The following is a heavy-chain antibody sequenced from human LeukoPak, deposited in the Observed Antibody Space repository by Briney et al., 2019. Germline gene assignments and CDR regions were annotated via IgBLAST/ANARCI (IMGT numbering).Heavy chain of an antibody. V-gene: IGHV4-39*02. Sequence: PSETLSLTCTVSGGSISSSSYYWGWMRQPPGKGLEWIGSIYYSGSTYYNPSLKSRVTISVDTSKNQFSLKLSSVTAADTAVYYCARESSAGNDAFDIWGQGTMVTVSS. J-gene: IGHJ3*02. CDR3: ARESSAGNDAFDI. CDR1: GGSISSSSYY. D-gene: IGHD4-23*01. CDR2: IYYSGST.